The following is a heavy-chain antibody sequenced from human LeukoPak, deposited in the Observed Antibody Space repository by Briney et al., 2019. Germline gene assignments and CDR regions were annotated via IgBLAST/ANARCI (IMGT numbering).Heavy chain of an antibody. CDR1: GFSLSTTGMC. CDR3: TRYTYYYDSSAYAFDI. V-gene: IGHV2-70*01. D-gene: IGHD3-22*01. CDR2: IDWDDDK. Sequence: SGPTLVNPTQTLTLTCTFSGFSLSTTGMCVSWIRQPPGKAREWLALIDWDDDKYYSTSLKTRLTISKDTSKNQVVLTMTNMDPVDTATYYCTRYTYYYDSSAYAFDIWGQGTMVTVSS. J-gene: IGHJ3*02.